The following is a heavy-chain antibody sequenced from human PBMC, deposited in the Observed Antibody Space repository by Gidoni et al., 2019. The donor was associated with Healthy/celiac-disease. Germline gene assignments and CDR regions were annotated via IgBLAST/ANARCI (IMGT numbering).Heavy chain of an antibody. V-gene: IGHV3-30*18. CDR2: ISYDGSNK. Sequence: QVQLVESGGGVVQPGRYLRLSCAASGFTFSSYGMHWVRQAPGKGLEWVAVISYDGSNKYYADSVKGRFTISRDNSKNTLYLQMNSLRAEDTAVYYCAKDHHYYYDSSGLDWGQGTLVTVSS. CDR1: GFTFSSYG. J-gene: IGHJ4*02. D-gene: IGHD3-22*01. CDR3: AKDHHYYYDSSGLD.